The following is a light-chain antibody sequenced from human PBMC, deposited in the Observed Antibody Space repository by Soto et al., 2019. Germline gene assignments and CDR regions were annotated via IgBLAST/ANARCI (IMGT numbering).Light chain of an antibody. CDR3: HQTYITPWM. Sequence: DIQMTQYPSSLSASVGDRVTITCRASQSISTYLNWYQQKPGKAPKLLIYAASSLESGVPSRFTGSGSGTDFTLTISSLQPEDFATYFCHQTYITPWMFGQGAKVDIK. CDR2: AAS. CDR1: QSISTY. J-gene: IGKJ1*01. V-gene: IGKV1-39*01.